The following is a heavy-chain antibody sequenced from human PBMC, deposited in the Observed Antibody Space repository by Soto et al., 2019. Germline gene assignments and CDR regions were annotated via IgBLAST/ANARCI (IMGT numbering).Heavy chain of an antibody. CDR1: GYTFTGYY. Sequence: GASVKVSCKASGYTFTGYYMHWVRQAPGQGLEWMGGIIPIFGTANYAQKFQGRVTITADKSTSTAYMELSSLRSEDTAVYYCARGLRRGYDLDYWGQGTLVTVSS. D-gene: IGHD5-12*01. CDR2: IIPIFGTA. V-gene: IGHV1-69*06. CDR3: ARGLRRGYDLDY. J-gene: IGHJ4*02.